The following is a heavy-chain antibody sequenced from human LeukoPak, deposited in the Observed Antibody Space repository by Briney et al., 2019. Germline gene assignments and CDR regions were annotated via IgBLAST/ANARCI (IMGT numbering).Heavy chain of an antibody. D-gene: IGHD2-15*01. CDR1: GGTFSSYA. V-gene: IGHV1-69*13. Sequence: ASVKVSCKASGGTFSSYAISWVRQAPGQGLEWMGKIIPIFGTANYAQKFQGIVTITADESTSTAYMELSSLRSEDMAVYYCAGVGVVAATHSWFDPWGQGTLVTVSS. CDR2: IIPIFGTA. CDR3: AGVGVVAATHSWFDP. J-gene: IGHJ5*02.